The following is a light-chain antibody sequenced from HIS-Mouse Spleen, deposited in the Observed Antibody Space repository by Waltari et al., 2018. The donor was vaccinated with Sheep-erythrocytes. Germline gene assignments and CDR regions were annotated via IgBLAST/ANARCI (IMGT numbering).Light chain of an antibody. CDR2: WAS. CDR1: QSVLYSSNNKNY. V-gene: IGKV4-1*01. CDR3: QQYYSTLT. Sequence: DIVMTQSPDSLAVSLGERATINCKSSQSVLYSSNNKNYLAWYQQKPGQPPKLLIYWASNRGSGVPDRLSGSGSGTDFTLTISSLQAEDVAVYYCQQYYSTLTFGGATKVEIK. J-gene: IGKJ4*01.